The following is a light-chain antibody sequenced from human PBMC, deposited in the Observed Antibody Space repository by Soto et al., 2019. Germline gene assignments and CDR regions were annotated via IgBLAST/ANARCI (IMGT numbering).Light chain of an antibody. CDR2: WAS. CDR1: QSLSYSSNNKNN. Sequence: DIVMTQSPDSLAVSLGERATINCKSSQSLSYSSNNKNNLAWYQQKPGQPPKLLFYWASARESGVPDRFSGSGSGTDFTLTISSLQAEDVAVYYCQQFYSSPRTFGQGTKVELK. CDR3: QQFYSSPRT. J-gene: IGKJ1*01. V-gene: IGKV4-1*01.